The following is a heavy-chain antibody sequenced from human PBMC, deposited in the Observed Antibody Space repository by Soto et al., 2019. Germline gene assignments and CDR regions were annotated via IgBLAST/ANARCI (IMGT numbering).Heavy chain of an antibody. Sequence: PSETLSLTCTVSGGSISSYYWSWIRQPPGKGLEWIGYIYYSGSTNYNPSLESRVTISVDTSKNQFSLKLSSVTAADTAVYYCARAQPNSPWFDYWGQGTLVTGSS. CDR2: IYYSGST. CDR3: ARAQPNSPWFDY. CDR1: GGSISSYY. D-gene: IGHD5-18*01. V-gene: IGHV4-59*01. J-gene: IGHJ4*02.